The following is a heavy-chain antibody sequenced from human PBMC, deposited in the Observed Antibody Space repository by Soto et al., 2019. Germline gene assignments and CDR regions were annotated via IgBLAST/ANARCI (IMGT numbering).Heavy chain of an antibody. CDR1: GSTFTSND. V-gene: IGHV1-18*01. CDR3: ARDVGWFDS. D-gene: IGHD2-15*01. J-gene: IGHJ5*01. CDR2: ISAYNGNT. Sequence: QVQLVQSGTEVKKPGASVKVSCKASGSTFTSNDFSWVRQAPGQGLEWMGWISAYNGNTNYAQKLQGRVTMTTDTSTSTDYMDLRSLRSDDTAVYYCARDVGWFDSWGQGTLVTVSS.